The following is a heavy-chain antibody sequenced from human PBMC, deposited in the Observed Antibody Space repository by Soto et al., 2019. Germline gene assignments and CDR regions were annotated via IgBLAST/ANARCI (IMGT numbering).Heavy chain of an antibody. CDR3: EGEQFTAAGIGDY. D-gene: IGHD6-13*01. Sequence: PGGSLRLSCAASGFTFSNDWMNWVRQAPGKGLEWVGRIKSKTDGGTTDYAAPVKGRFTISRDDSKNTLYLQMNSLKTEDTAVYYCEGEQFTAAGIGDYWGQGTLVTVSS. CDR2: IKSKTDGGTT. CDR1: GFTFSNDW. V-gene: IGHV3-15*07. J-gene: IGHJ4*02.